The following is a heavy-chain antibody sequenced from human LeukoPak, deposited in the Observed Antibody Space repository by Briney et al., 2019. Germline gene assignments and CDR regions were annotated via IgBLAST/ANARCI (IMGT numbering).Heavy chain of an antibody. V-gene: IGHV1-8*01. CDR1: GYTFTSYD. J-gene: IGHJ5*02. D-gene: IGHD3-3*01. Sequence: GASVKVSCKASGYTFTSYDINWVRQATGQGLEWMGWVNPNSGNTGYAQKFQGRVTMTRNTSISTAYMELSSLRSEDTAVYYCARSSDFWSGYYAAWGQGTLVTVSS. CDR2: VNPNSGNT. CDR3: ARSSDFWSGYYAA.